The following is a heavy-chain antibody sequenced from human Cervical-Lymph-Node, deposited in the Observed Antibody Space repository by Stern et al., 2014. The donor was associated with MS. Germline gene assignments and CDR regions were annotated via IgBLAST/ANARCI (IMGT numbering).Heavy chain of an antibody. CDR2: IWYDGSKK. J-gene: IGHJ4*02. CDR1: GFSFSNYG. D-gene: IGHD5-24*01. Sequence: VQLVESGGGVVQPGRSLRLSCAASGFSFSNYGFHWVRQAPGKGLEWVAVIWYDGSKKYYADSVKGRFTISRDNSKNTLFLQMKSLRVEDTATYYCAREAGDGYNKVDFWGQGTLVTVSS. CDR3: AREAGDGYNKVDF. V-gene: IGHV3-33*01.